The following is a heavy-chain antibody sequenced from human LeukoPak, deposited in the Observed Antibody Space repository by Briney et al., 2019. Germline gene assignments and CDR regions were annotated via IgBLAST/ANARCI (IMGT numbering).Heavy chain of an antibody. D-gene: IGHD6-19*01. V-gene: IGHV3-7*01. J-gene: IGHJ3*02. CDR3: ARDRRDSSGWHDAFDI. CDR2: IKGDASEK. Sequence: GGSLRLSCAVSGFSINNYWMTWYRQAPGKGLECVAHIKGDASEKYYLDSVKGRFTISRDNAKNSLYLQMNSLRAEDTAVYYCARDRRDSSGWHDAFDIWGQGTMVTVSS. CDR1: GFSINNYW.